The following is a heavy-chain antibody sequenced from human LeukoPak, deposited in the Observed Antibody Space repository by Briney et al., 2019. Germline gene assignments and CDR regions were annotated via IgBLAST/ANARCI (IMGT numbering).Heavy chain of an antibody. J-gene: IGHJ3*02. D-gene: IGHD2-8*01. CDR1: GYSFTSYY. CDR2: INPKDGGT. Sequence: ASVKVSCKASGYSFTSYYVHCVRQAPGQGLEWVGAINPKDGGTISAQKLQDRVALTSDTSTSTVYMEMNNLKSDDTAVYYCARGPLLGYDTNDSGFDIWGQGTLVTVSS. CDR3: ARGPLLGYDTNDSGFDI. V-gene: IGHV1-46*04.